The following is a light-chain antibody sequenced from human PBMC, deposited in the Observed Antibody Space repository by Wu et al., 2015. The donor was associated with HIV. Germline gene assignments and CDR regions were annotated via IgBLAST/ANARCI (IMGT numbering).Light chain of an antibody. J-gene: IGKJ2*03. CDR2: GAS. CDR3: QQYGSSPWS. CDR1: QSVSSSY. V-gene: IGKV3-20*01. Sequence: EIVLTQSPGTLSLSPGERATLSCRASQSVSSSYLAWYQQKPGQAPRLLIYGASSRATGIPDRFSGSGSGTDFTLTISRLEPEDFAVYYCQQYGSSPWSFGQGTKAGDQT.